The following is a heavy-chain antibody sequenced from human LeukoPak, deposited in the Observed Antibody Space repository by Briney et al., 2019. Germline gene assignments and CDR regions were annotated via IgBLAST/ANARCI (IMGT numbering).Heavy chain of an antibody. V-gene: IGHV1-69*04. CDR2: IIPILGIA. Sequence: ASVKVSCKASGGTFISYAISWVRQAPGQGLEWMGRIIPILGIANYAQKFQGRVTITADKSTSTAYMELSSLRSEDTAVYYCARGIAAAGSGGDFDYWGQGTLVTVSS. J-gene: IGHJ4*02. CDR1: GGTFISYA. CDR3: ARGIAAAGSGGDFDY. D-gene: IGHD6-13*01.